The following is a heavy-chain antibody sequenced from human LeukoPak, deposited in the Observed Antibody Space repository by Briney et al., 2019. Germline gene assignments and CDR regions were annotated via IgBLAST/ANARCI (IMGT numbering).Heavy chain of an antibody. D-gene: IGHD3-22*01. J-gene: IGHJ4*02. CDR3: ARGTPYYYDSSGYPILLFDY. CDR1: GGSISSGGYY. V-gene: IGHV4-31*03. CDR2: IYYSGST. Sequence: TLSLTCTVSGGSISSGGYYWSWIRQHPGKGLEWIGYIYYSGSTYYNPSLKSRVTISVDTSKNQFSLKLSSVTAADTAVYYCARGTPYYYDSSGYPILLFDYWGQGTLVTVSS.